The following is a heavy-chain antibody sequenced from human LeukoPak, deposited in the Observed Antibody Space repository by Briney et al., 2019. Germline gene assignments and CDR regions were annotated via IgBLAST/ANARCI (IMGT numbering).Heavy chain of an antibody. Sequence: GESLQISCKGSGYIFTSYWIGWVRQMPGKGLEWMGIIYPGDSDTRYSPSFQGQVTISADKSISTAYLQWSSLKASDTAMYYCARAGGYNQWYFDYWGQGTLVAVSS. D-gene: IGHD5-24*01. V-gene: IGHV5-51*01. CDR2: IYPGDSDT. CDR1: GYIFTSYW. CDR3: ARAGGYNQWYFDY. J-gene: IGHJ4*02.